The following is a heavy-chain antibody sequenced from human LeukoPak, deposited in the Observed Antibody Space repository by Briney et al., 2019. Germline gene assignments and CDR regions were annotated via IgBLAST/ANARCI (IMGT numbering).Heavy chain of an antibody. CDR3: ARDRYSSGWADAFDI. J-gene: IGHJ3*02. CDR1: GFTFSSYG. V-gene: IGHV3-33*01. Sequence: GGSLRLSCAASGFTFSSYGMHWVRQAPGKGLEWGAVIWYDGSDKYYADSVKGRFTISRDNSKNTLYLQMNSLRPEDTAVYCCARDRYSSGWADAFDIWGQGTMDTVSS. CDR2: IWYDGSDK. D-gene: IGHD6-19*01.